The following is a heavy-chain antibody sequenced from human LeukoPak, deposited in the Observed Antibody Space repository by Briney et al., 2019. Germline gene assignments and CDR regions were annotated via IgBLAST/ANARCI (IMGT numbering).Heavy chain of an antibody. CDR2: IRSKANSYAT. V-gene: IGHV3-73*01. CDR3: TRQRDYDFWSGYYLDY. J-gene: IGHJ4*02. CDR1: GFTFSGSA. Sequence: GGSLKLSCAASGFTFSGSAMHWVRQASGKGLEWVGRIRSKANSYATAYAASVKGRFTISRDDSKNTAYPQMNSLKTEDTAVYYCTRQRDYDFWSGYYLDYWGQGTLVTVSS. D-gene: IGHD3-3*01.